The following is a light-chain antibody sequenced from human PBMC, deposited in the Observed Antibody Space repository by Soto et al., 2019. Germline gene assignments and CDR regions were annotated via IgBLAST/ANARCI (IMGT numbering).Light chain of an antibody. CDR2: QNS. V-gene: IGLV3-1*01. Sequence: YELTQPPSVSVSPGQTASITCSGDKLGDRYASWYQQKPGQSPVVVIYQNSERPSGIPERFSGSNSGNTATLTISGTQAMDEADYYCQAWDSSTVVFGTGTKVTVL. CDR1: KLGDRY. CDR3: QAWDSSTVV. J-gene: IGLJ1*01.